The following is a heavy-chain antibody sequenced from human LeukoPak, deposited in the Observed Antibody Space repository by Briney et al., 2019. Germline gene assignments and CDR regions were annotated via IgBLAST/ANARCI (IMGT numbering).Heavy chain of an antibody. CDR2: VFYTGST. CDR1: GGSVSNGRHY. V-gene: IGHV4-61*01. J-gene: IGHJ5*02. Sequence: SETLSLTCTVSGGSVSNGRHYWSWIRQPPGTELEWIGYVFYTGSTNNNPSLKSRVTISVDTSKNQFSLKLSSVTAADTAVYYCARTEVVVRFLEWLSYRYNWFDPWGQGTLVTVSS. D-gene: IGHD3-3*01. CDR3: ARTEVVVRFLEWLSYRYNWFDP.